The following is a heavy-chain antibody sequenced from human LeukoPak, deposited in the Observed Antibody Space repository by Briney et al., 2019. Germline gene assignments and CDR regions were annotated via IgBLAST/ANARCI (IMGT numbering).Heavy chain of an antibody. CDR2: IKQDGTEK. J-gene: IGHJ4*02. Sequence: GESLRLSCAASGFTFTTYWMSWVRQAPGEGLEWVANIKQDGTEKYYVDSVKGRFTTSRDNAKNSLYLQMNSLRAEDTAVYYCAKVAKYYYGSETYYFFEHWGQGTPVTASS. V-gene: IGHV3-7*01. CDR1: GFTFTTYW. CDR3: AKVAKYYYGSETYYFFEH. D-gene: IGHD3-10*01.